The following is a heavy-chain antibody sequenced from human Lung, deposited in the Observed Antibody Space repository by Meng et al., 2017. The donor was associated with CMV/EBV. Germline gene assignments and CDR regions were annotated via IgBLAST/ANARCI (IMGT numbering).Heavy chain of an antibody. V-gene: IGHV1-69*13. J-gene: IGHJ3*02. CDR3: ARGTAIVQYISSGVDI. CDR2: IIPILGTV. Sequence: SVKVSCKASGCTFTGYAVGWVRQAPGQGLEWMGGIIPILGTVNYAQNFQDRVTITADESTVTAYMELSSLRSEDTAVYYCARGTAIVQYISSGVDIWGQGTMVTVSS. D-gene: IGHD2-15*01. CDR1: GCTFTGYA.